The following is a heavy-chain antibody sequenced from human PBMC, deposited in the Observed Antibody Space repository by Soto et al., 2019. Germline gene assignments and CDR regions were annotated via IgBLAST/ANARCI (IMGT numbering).Heavy chain of an antibody. J-gene: IGHJ6*02. D-gene: IGHD3-3*01. V-gene: IGHV1-2*02. Sequence: ASVKVSCKASGYTFTGYYMHWVRQAPGQGLEWMGWVNPNSGGTNYAQKFQGRVTMTRDTSISTAYMELSRLRSDDTAVYYCARVSVPWEWLSTPYYYYYGTDVWGQGTTVTVSS. CDR2: VNPNSGGT. CDR3: ARVSVPWEWLSTPYYYYYGTDV. CDR1: GYTFTGYY.